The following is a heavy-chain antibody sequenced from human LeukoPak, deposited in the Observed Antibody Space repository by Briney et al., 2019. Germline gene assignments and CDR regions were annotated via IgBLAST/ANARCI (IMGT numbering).Heavy chain of an antibody. CDR2: IITIFGIA. D-gene: IGHD1-26*01. CDR1: GGTFSSYA. V-gene: IGHV1-69*04. Sequence: SVKVSCKASGGTFSSYATSGVRQAPGQGLEWMGRIITIFGIANYAQKFQGRVTITADKSTSTAYMELSSLRSEDTAVYYCARAPYGISGSLFYFDYWGQGTLVSVSS. J-gene: IGHJ4*02. CDR3: ARAPYGISGSLFYFDY.